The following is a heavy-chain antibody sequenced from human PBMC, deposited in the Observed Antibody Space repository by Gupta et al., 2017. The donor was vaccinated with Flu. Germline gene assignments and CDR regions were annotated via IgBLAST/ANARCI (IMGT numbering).Heavy chain of an antibody. CDR1: GFSFSTAG. CDR3: ITDQRYVDGAGSRADY. CDR2: IISKKDCETT. Sequence: EVQLVESGGDLVKPGGSLRLSCAASGFSFSTAGMDWVRQTPGKGLEWVGRIISKKDCETTDYAAPVKGRFSISRDDSRAMLYLQMNSLEIEDTAVYYCITDQRYVDGAGSRADYWGQGTLVTVSS. D-gene: IGHD3-10*01. V-gene: IGHV3-15*01. J-gene: IGHJ4*02.